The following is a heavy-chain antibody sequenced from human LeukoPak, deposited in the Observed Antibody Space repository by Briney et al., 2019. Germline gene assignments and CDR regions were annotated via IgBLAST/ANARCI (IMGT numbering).Heavy chain of an antibody. D-gene: IGHD3-9*01. J-gene: IGHJ5*02. CDR3: ARFAYYDILTGFDP. V-gene: IGHV4-34*01. CDR2: INHSGST. Sequence: SETLSLTCAVYGGSFSGYYWSWIRQPPGKGLEWIGEINHSGSTNYNPSLESRVTISVDTSKNQFSLKLSSVTAADTAVYYCARFAYYDILTGFDPWGQGTLVTVSS. CDR1: GGSFSGYY.